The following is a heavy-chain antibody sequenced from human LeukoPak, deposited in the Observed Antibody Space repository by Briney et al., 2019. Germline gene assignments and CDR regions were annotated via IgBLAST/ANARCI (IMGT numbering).Heavy chain of an antibody. CDR2: IDHSGTT. J-gene: IGHJ3*01. CDR1: GGSLSGYY. Sequence: PSETLSLTCAVYGGSLSGYYWSWIRQPPGKGLEWIGEIDHSGTTNYNPSLKSRVTISLDTSKNQFSLILSSVTAADTAVYYCAKAPYLSSGSWGQGTMVTVSS. D-gene: IGHD3-22*01. V-gene: IGHV4-34*01. CDR3: AKAPYLSSGS.